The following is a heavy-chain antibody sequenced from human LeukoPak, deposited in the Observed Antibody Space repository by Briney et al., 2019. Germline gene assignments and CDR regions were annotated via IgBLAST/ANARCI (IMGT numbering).Heavy chain of an antibody. CDR3: ARVYSSAWYLDY. J-gene: IGHJ4*02. CDR2: IFYNGGT. V-gene: IGHV4-59*02. CDR1: GGSVSSSY. Sequence: SETLSLTCTVSGGSVSSSYWSWIRQPPGKGLEWIGYIFYNGGTHYSPSLSSRVTISVDTSKNQFSLKLSSVTAADTAVYYCARVYSSAWYLDYWGQGTLVTVSS. D-gene: IGHD6-19*01.